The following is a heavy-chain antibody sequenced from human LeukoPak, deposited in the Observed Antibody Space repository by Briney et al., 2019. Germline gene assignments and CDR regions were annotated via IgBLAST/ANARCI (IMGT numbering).Heavy chain of an antibody. CDR3: ARDPNYDYVRGSYRPLDYYYFGMDV. J-gene: IGHJ6*02. D-gene: IGHD3-16*02. CDR1: GYTFTGYY. Sequence: GASVKVSCKASGYTFTGYYMHWVRQAPGQGLEWMGIINPSGGSTIYAQKFQGRVTMTRDTSTSTVYMELSSLRSEDTAVYYCARDPNYDYVRGSYRPLDYYYFGMDVWGQGTTVTVSS. V-gene: IGHV1-46*01. CDR2: INPSGGST.